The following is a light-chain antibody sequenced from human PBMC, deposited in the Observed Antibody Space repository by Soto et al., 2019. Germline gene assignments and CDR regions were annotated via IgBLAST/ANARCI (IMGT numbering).Light chain of an antibody. CDR1: SSDVGNYNL. CDR3: CSYAGSNTPVV. J-gene: IGLJ2*01. Sequence: QSVLTQPASVSGSPGQSITISCTGTSSDVGNYNLVSWYQQHPGKAPKLIIYEGFKRPSGVSHRFSGSKSGDTASLTISGLQAEDEADYYCCSYAGSNTPVVFGGGTQLTVL. CDR2: EGF. V-gene: IGLV2-23*01.